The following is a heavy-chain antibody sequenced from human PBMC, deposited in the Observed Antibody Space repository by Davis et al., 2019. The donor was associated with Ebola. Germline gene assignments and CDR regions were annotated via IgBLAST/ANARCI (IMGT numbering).Heavy chain of an antibody. V-gene: IGHV1-18*01. J-gene: IGHJ6*02. CDR2: ISPYKGYT. Sequence: ASVKVSCKASGYTFTSYGISWVRQAPGQGLEWMGWISPYKGYTNHAQKLQGRVTMTTDTSTGTAYIDLSRLTSDDTAVYYCAREVVVGPAARMDVWGQGTTVAVSS. CDR1: GYTFTSYG. D-gene: IGHD2-15*01. CDR3: AREVVVGPAARMDV.